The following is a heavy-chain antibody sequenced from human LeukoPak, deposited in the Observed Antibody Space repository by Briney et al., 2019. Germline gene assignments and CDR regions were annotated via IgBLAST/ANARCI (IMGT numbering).Heavy chain of an antibody. CDR3: ARQALSGGYLDY. D-gene: IGHD3-16*02. J-gene: IGHJ4*02. V-gene: IGHV4-4*09. Sequence: SETLSLTCTVSGGSISSYYWSWIRQPPGKGLEWIGYIYTSGSTNYNPSLKSRVTISVDTSKNQFSLELSSVTAADTAVYYCARQALSGGYLDYWGQGTLVTVSS. CDR1: GGSISSYY. CDR2: IYTSGST.